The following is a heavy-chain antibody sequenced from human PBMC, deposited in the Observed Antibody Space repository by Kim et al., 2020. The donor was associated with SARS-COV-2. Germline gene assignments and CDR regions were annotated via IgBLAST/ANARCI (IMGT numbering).Heavy chain of an antibody. CDR3: ASPVLRCFDWLCCFDY. V-gene: IGHV4-39*07. J-gene: IGHJ4*02. D-gene: IGHD3-9*01. CDR2: IYYSGST. Sequence: SETLSLTCTVSGGSISSSSYYWGWIRQPPGKGLVWLGSIYYSGSTYYNPSLKSRVTISVNTSKTQFSLKLSSVTAADTAVYYCASPVLRCFDWLCCFDYWGQGTLVTVSS. CDR1: GGSISSSSYY.